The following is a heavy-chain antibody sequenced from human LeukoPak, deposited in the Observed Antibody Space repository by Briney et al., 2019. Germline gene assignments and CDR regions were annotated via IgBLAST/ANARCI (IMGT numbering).Heavy chain of an antibody. CDR2: INYSGNS. V-gene: IGHV4-34*01. CDR1: GRTFSGYY. CDR3: ARKPKYSGRDYMDV. D-gene: IGHD1-26*01. Sequence: PSETLSLTCGVNGRTFSGYYWSWIRQSPGKGLEWIGHINYSGNSNYNPSLKSRVTLSVDTSKNQFSLRLSSVTAADTGLYYCARKPKYSGRDYMDVWGKGTTVTVSS. J-gene: IGHJ6*03.